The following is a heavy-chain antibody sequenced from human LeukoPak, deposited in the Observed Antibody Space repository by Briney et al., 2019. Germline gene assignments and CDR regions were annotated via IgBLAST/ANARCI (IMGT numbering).Heavy chain of an antibody. CDR1: GGTFSSYA. Sequence: SVKVSCKASGGTFSSYAISWVRQAPGQGLEWMGGIIPIFGTANYAQKFQGRVTITADGSTSAAYMELSSLRSEDTAVYYCARDVGVTISGGYYYYYMDVWGKGTTVTVSS. CDR3: ARDVGVTISGGYYYYYMDV. V-gene: IGHV1-69*13. D-gene: IGHD3-3*01. CDR2: IIPIFGTA. J-gene: IGHJ6*03.